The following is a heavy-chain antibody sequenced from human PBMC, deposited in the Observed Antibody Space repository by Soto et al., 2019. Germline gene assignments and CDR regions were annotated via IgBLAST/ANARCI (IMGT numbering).Heavy chain of an antibody. D-gene: IGHD3-10*01. CDR3: ARTAGYYRGRQFDY. J-gene: IGHJ4*02. Sequence: SGPTLVNPTQTITLTCTFSGFSLGTTGMRVSWIRQPPGKALEWLARIDWDDDKFYSTSLKTRLTISKNTSKNQVVLRMTNMDPADTATYYCARTAGYYRGRQFDYWGQGTLVTVSS. V-gene: IGHV2-70*04. CDR2: IDWDDDK. CDR1: GFSLGTTGMR.